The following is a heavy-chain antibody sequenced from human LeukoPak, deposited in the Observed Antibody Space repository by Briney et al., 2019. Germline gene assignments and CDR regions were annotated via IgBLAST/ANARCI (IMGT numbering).Heavy chain of an antibody. J-gene: IGHJ4*02. CDR1: GFTFSSYG. CDR3: ASTRGYSGYDLGY. D-gene: IGHD5-12*01. V-gene: IGHV3-30*02. Sequence: PGGSLRLSCAASGFTFSSYGMHWVRQAPGKGLEWVAFIRYDGSNKYYAASVKGRFTISRDNAKNSLYLQMNSLRAEDTAVYYCASTRGYSGYDLGYWGQGTLVTVSS. CDR2: IRYDGSNK.